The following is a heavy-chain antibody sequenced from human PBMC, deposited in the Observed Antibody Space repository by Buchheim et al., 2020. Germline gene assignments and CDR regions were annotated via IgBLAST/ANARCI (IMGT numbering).Heavy chain of an antibody. CDR3: ARDATRGGAFDY. CDR1: GFAFSTYD. Sequence: EVRLVESGGILVQPGGSLRLSCAASGFAFSTYDMHWVRQATGKGLEWVSVINTAGDTFYAGSVKVRFTASRENANNSLYLQMNSLRAEDTAVYYCARDATRGGAFDYWGQGTL. D-gene: IGHD1-26*01. V-gene: IGHV3-13*04. J-gene: IGHJ4*02. CDR2: INTAGDT.